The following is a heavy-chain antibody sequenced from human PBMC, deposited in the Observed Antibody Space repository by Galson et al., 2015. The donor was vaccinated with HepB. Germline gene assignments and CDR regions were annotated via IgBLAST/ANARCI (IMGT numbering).Heavy chain of an antibody. J-gene: IGHJ5*02. CDR1: GFTFSSYG. CDR2: VSYDGSSK. V-gene: IGHV3-30*18. D-gene: IGHD5-18*01. CDR3: AKDGGRGYTYGPNWFDP. Sequence: SLRLSCAASGFTFSSYGMHWVRQAPGKGLEWVAVVSYDGSSKYYADSVKGRFTISRDNSKNTLYLQMDSLRAEDTAIYYCAKDGGRGYTYGPNWFDPWGQGTQVTVSS.